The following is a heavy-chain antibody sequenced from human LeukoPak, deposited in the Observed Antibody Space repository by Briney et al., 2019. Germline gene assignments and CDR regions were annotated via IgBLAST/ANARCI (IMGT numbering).Heavy chain of an antibody. V-gene: IGHV1-2*02. Sequence: ASVKVSCKASGYTFTGYYMHWVRQAPGQGLEWMGWINPNSGGTNYAQKFQGRVTMTRDTSNSTAYMELNRLRFDDTAVYYCARDFPDSSGYYLPFDYWGQGTLVTVSS. CDR1: GYTFTGYY. J-gene: IGHJ4*02. D-gene: IGHD3-22*01. CDR2: INPNSGGT. CDR3: ARDFPDSSGYYLPFDY.